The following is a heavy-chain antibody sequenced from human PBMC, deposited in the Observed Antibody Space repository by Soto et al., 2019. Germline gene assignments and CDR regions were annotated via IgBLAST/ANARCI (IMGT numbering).Heavy chain of an antibody. CDR1: GFTVSSNY. CDR2: IYSGGST. J-gene: IGHJ6*03. CDR3: ARDRGSIGGRTTVTTARNYYYYMDV. Sequence: EVQLVESGGGLVQPGGSLRLSCAASGFTVSSNYMSWVRQAPGKGLEWVSVIYSGGSTYYADSVRGRFTISRDNSKNTLYLQMNSLRAEDTAVYYCARDRGSIGGRTTVTTARNYYYYMDVWGKGTTVTVSS. V-gene: IGHV3-66*01. D-gene: IGHD4-17*01.